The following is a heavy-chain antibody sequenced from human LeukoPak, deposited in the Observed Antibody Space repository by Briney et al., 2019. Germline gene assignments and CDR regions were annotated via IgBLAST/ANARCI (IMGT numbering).Heavy chain of an antibody. CDR1: GFTFDDYA. V-gene: IGHV3-9*01. Sequence: GGSLRLSCAASGFTFDDYAMHWVRQGPGKGLEWVSGISWNGGNIAYADSVKGRFTISRDNGKNSLYLQMNSLRDEDTAVYYCARSLTPYYYDSNNFDYWGQGTLVTVSS. CDR2: ISWNGGNI. CDR3: ARSLTPYYYDSNNFDY. D-gene: IGHD3-22*01. J-gene: IGHJ4*02.